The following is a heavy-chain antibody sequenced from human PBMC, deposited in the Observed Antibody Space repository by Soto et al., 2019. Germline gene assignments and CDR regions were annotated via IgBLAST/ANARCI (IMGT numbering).Heavy chain of an antibody. J-gene: IGHJ6*02. V-gene: IGHV1-69*12. CDR3: ASHSGSSPEGRYYYGMDV. CDR1: GGTFSSYA. CDR2: ILPIFGTA. Sequence: QVQLVQSGAEVKKPGSSVKVSCKASGGTFSSYAISWVRQAPGQGLEWMGGILPIFGTADYAQKFQGRVTITADESTSTAYMELSSLRSEDTAVYYCASHSGSSPEGRYYYGMDVWGQGTTVTVSS. D-gene: IGHD1-26*01.